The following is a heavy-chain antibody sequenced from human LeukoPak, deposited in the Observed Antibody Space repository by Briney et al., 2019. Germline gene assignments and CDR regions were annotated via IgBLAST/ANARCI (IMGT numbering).Heavy chain of an antibody. CDR2: IRSKANSYAT. D-gene: IGHD7-27*01. J-gene: IGHJ1*01. Sequence: GGSLRLSCAASGFTFSGSAMHWVRQASGKGLEWVGRIRSKANSYATAYAESVKGRFTISRDDSKNTAYLQMNSLKTEDTAVYYCSSTDWGYFQHWARAPWSPSPQ. V-gene: IGHV3-73*01. CDR1: GFTFSGSA. CDR3: SSTDWGYFQH.